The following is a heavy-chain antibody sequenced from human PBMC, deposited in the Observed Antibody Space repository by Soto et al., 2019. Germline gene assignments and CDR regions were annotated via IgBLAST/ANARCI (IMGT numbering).Heavy chain of an antibody. CDR2: IHHSGST. V-gene: IGHV4-4*02. CDR1: GDSISNTRW. D-gene: IGHD2-8*02. J-gene: IGHJ4*02. Sequence: SETLSLTCPVSGDSISNTRWWSWVRQPPGTGLEWIGEIHHSGSTNYNPSLKSRVTISVDTSKNQFSLKLTSVTAADTAVYYCARDKITGLFDYWGQGTLVTVAS. CDR3: ARDKITGLFDY.